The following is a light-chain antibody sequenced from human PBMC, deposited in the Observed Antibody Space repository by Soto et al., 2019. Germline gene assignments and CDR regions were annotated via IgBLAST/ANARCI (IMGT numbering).Light chain of an antibody. Sequence: QSALTQPASVSGSHGQSITISCTGNSSDVGGYNYVSWYQQHPGKAPKLVIYEVSNRPSGVSNRFSGSKSGNTASLTISGLQAEDEANYFCSSYGSTSTRYVFGTGTKLTV. CDR2: EVS. CDR1: SSDVGGYNY. V-gene: IGLV2-14*01. J-gene: IGLJ1*01. CDR3: SSYGSTSTRYV.